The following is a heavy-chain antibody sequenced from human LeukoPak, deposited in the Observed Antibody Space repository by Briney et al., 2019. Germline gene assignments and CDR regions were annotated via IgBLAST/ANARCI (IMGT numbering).Heavy chain of an antibody. Sequence: PSETLSLTCTVSGGSISSYYWSWIRQPPGKGLEWIGYIYYSGSTNYNPSLKSRVTISVDTSKNQFSLKLSSVTAADTAVYYCARVAGGSGSYRGYYYYYMDVWGKGTTVTVSS. CDR2: IYYSGST. CDR3: ARVAGGSGSYRGYYYYYMDV. CDR1: GGSISSYY. D-gene: IGHD3-10*01. V-gene: IGHV4-59*01. J-gene: IGHJ6*03.